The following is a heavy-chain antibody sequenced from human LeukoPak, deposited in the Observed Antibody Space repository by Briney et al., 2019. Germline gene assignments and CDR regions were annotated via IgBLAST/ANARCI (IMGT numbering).Heavy chain of an antibody. CDR3: AKDASPTYYYDSSGYYYFDY. Sequence: PGGSLRLSCAASGFTFSSYWMSWVRQAPGKGLEWVSGISGSGGSTYYADSVKGRFTISRDNSKNTLYLQMNSLRAEDTAVYYCAKDASPTYYYDSSGYYYFDYWGQGTLVTVSS. D-gene: IGHD3-22*01. CDR2: ISGSGGST. J-gene: IGHJ4*02. V-gene: IGHV3-23*01. CDR1: GFTFSSYW.